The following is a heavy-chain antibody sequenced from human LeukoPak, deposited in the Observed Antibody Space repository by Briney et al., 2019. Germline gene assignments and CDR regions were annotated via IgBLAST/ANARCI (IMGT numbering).Heavy chain of an antibody. CDR2: IYYSGST. Sequence: SETLSLTCTVSGGSISSYYGSWIRQPPGKGLEWIGYIYYSGSTNYNPSLKSRVTISVDTSKNQFSLKLSSVTAADTAVYYCARDQGNGLFDPWGQGTLVTVSS. CDR3: ARDQGNGLFDP. D-gene: IGHD1-1*01. CDR1: GGSISSYY. J-gene: IGHJ5*02. V-gene: IGHV4-59*01.